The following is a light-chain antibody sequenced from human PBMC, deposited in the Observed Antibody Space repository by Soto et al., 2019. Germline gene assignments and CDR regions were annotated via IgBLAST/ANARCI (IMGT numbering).Light chain of an antibody. CDR2: RDN. V-gene: IGLV1-44*01. CDR3: ATWDSSLSAAV. CDR1: SSNIGSNT. Sequence: QSVLTQPPSTSGTPGQRVTISCSGSSSNIGSNTVNWYQQLPGTAPKLLIYRDNQRPSGVPDRFSGSKSGTSASLAISGLQSEDEADYYCATWDSSLSAAVFGGGTKLTVL. J-gene: IGLJ2*01.